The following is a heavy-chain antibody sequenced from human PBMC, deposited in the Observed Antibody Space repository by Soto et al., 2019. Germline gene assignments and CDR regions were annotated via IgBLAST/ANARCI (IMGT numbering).Heavy chain of an antibody. Sequence: QVQLVESGGGLVKPGGSLRLSCAASGFTFSDYYMSWIRQAPGKGLEWVSYISSSSSYTNYADSVKGRFTISRDNAKNSLYLQMNSLRAEDTAVYYCARERAYGDYPGYGMDVWGQGTTVTVSS. J-gene: IGHJ6*02. V-gene: IGHV3-11*05. CDR3: ARERAYGDYPGYGMDV. D-gene: IGHD4-17*01. CDR2: ISSSSSYT. CDR1: GFTFSDYY.